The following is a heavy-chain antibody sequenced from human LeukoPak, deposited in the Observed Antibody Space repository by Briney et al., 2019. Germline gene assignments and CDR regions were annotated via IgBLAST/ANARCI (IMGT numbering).Heavy chain of an antibody. CDR2: ISGSGGST. J-gene: IGHJ5*02. Sequence: GGSLRLSXGASGFTFGSYAMSWVRQAPGKGLEWLSAISGSGGSTYYADSVKGRFTISRDNSKNTLHLQMNSLRAEDTAVYYCAKDDRRYCSSTSCLDSFDPWGQGTLVTVSS. V-gene: IGHV3-23*01. CDR3: AKDDRRYCSSTSCLDSFDP. D-gene: IGHD2-2*01. CDR1: GFTFGSYA.